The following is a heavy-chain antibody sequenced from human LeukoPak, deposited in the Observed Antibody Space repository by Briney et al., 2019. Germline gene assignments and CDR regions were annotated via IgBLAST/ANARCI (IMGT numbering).Heavy chain of an antibody. D-gene: IGHD6-19*01. V-gene: IGHV4-59*01. CDR3: ARDRLEYSSGWRWFDP. CDR1: GGSISSYY. CDR2: IYYSGST. Sequence: PSETLSLTCTVSGGSISSYYWSWIRQPPGKGLEWIGYIYYSGSTNYNPSLKSRVTISVDTSKNQFSLKLSSVTAADTAVYYCARDRLEYSSGWRWFDPWGQGTLATVSS. J-gene: IGHJ5*02.